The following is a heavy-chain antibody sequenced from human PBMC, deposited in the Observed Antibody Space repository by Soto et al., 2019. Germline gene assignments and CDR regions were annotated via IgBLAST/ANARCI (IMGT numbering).Heavy chain of an antibody. Sequence: SQTLSLTCAISGDSVSSNSGAWNWIRQSPSRGLEWLGRTYYRSKWYNDYAVSVKSRITINPDTSKNQFSLQLNSVTPEDTAVYYCARDLDQTNPTTGTTPFDYWGQGTLVTVSS. CDR3: ARDLDQTNPTTGTTPFDY. D-gene: IGHD1-1*01. CDR1: GDSVSSNSGA. CDR2: TYYRSKWYN. J-gene: IGHJ4*02. V-gene: IGHV6-1*01.